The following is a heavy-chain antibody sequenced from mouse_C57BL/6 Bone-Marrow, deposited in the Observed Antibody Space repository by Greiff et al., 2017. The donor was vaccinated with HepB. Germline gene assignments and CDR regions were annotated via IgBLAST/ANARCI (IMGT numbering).Heavy chain of an antibody. CDR3: ARSTYDGYY. CDR1: GYTFTSYW. Sequence: QVQLKESGAELVKPGASVKLSCKASGYTFTSYWMHWVKQRPGQGLEWIGMIHPNSGSTNYNEKFKSKATLTVDKSSSTAYMQLSSLTSEDSAVYYCARSTYDGYYWGQGTTLTVSS. J-gene: IGHJ2*01. V-gene: IGHV1-64*01. D-gene: IGHD2-3*01. CDR2: IHPNSGST.